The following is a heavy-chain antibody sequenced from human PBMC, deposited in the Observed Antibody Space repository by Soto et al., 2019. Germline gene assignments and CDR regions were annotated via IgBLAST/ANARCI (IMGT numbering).Heavy chain of an antibody. Sequence: ASVKVSCKASGYTFTSYDINWVGQATGQGLEWMGWMNPNSGNTGYAQKFQGRVTMTRNTSISTAYMELSSLRSEDTAVYYCARWLYYYDSSGYRGAAFDIWGQGTMVTVSS. J-gene: IGHJ3*02. CDR3: ARWLYYYDSSGYRGAAFDI. CDR2: MNPNSGNT. V-gene: IGHV1-8*01. D-gene: IGHD3-22*01. CDR1: GYTFTSYD.